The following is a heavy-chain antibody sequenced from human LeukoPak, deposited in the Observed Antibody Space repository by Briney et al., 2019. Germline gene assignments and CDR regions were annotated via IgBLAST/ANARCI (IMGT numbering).Heavy chain of an antibody. CDR1: GFTFSTYW. D-gene: IGHD2-8*01. CDR2: INNDGSGT. J-gene: IGHJ4*02. V-gene: IGHV3-74*01. Sequence: GGSLRLSCAASGFTFSTYWMQWVRRAPGKGLEWFSRINNDGSGTTYADSVKGRFTISRDNAKNTLFLQMNSLRAEDTAVYYCARDADGPGALIDYWGQGALVTVSS. CDR3: ARDADGPGALIDY.